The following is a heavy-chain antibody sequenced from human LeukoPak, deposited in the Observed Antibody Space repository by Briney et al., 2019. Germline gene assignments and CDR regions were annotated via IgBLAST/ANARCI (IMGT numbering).Heavy chain of an antibody. CDR1: GFIFSDHF. Sequence: GGSLRLSCAVSGFIFSDHFMDWVRQAPGKGLEWVGRTKNKLNNYITEYAASVKGRFTISRGDSKSSLYLQMNSLKTEDTAVYYCITSSRGYSSGWFPNYFDYWGQGTLVTVSS. CDR3: ITSSRGYSSGWFPNYFDY. D-gene: IGHD6-19*01. CDR2: TKNKLNNYIT. V-gene: IGHV3-72*01. J-gene: IGHJ4*02.